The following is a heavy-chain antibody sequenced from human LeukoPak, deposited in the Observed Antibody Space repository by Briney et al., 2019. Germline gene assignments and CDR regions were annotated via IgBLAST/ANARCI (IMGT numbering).Heavy chain of an antibody. CDR3: ARETGATSAFDI. CDR2: IIPIFGTA. D-gene: IGHD1-26*01. Sequence: GASVKVSCKASGGTFSSYAISWVRQAPGQGLEWMGGIIPIFGTASYAQKFQGRVTMTRDTSTSTVYMELSSLRSEDTAVYYCARETGATSAFDIWGQGTMVTVSS. CDR1: GGTFSSYA. J-gene: IGHJ3*02. V-gene: IGHV1-69*05.